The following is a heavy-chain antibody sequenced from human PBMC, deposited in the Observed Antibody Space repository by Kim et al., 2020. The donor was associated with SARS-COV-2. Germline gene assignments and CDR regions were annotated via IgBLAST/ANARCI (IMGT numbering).Heavy chain of an antibody. CDR1: GYTFTSYG. J-gene: IGHJ4*02. CDR2: ISAYNGNT. V-gene: IGHV1-18*04. CDR3: AREAPQVVAANPLHY. D-gene: IGHD2-15*01. Sequence: ASVKVSCKASGYTFTSYGISWVRQAPGQGLEWMGWISAYNGNTNYAQKLQGRVTMTTDTSTSTAYLELRSLRSDDTAVYYCAREAPQVVAANPLHYWGQGTLVTVSS.